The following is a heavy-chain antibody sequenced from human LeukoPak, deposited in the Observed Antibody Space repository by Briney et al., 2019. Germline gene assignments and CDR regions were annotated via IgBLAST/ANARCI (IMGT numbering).Heavy chain of an antibody. V-gene: IGHV4-30-2*01. D-gene: IGHD6-13*01. CDR3: ARRDSSSSGRAFDI. Sequence: SETLSLTCTVSSGSISSGGFYWSWIRQPPGKGLEWIGYIYHSGSTYYNPSLQSRVTISVDGSKNQFSLKLSSVTAADTAVYYCARRDSSSSGRAFDIWGQGTMVTVSS. CDR1: SGSISSGGFY. J-gene: IGHJ3*02. CDR2: IYHSGST.